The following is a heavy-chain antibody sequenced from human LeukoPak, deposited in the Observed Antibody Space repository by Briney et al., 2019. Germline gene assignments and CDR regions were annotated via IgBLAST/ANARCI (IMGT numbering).Heavy chain of an antibody. CDR2: ISYDGSTQ. D-gene: IGHD1-1*01. CDR1: GFTFSNYG. Sequence: GRSLRLSCAASGFTFSNYGMHWVRQAPGKGLEWVAFISYDGSTQYYEDSVKGRFTISRENSKNTLYLHMNSLRAEDTALYYCARGFRNDVSAFDIWGQGTMVTVSS. CDR3: ARGFRNDVSAFDI. V-gene: IGHV3-30*03. J-gene: IGHJ3*02.